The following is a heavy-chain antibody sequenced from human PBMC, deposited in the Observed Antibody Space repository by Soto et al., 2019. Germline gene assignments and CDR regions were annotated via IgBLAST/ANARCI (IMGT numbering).Heavy chain of an antibody. CDR2: ISYDGSNK. D-gene: IGHD3-22*01. CDR3: ARDPYYYDSSGNNAFDI. V-gene: IGHV3-30-3*01. Sequence: QVQLVESGGGVVQPGRSLRLSCAASEFTFSSYAMHWVRQAPGKGLEWVAVISYDGSNKYYADSVKGRFTISRDNSKNTLYLQMNSLRAEDTAVYYCARDPYYYDSSGNNAFDIWGQGTMVTVSS. CDR1: EFTFSSYA. J-gene: IGHJ3*02.